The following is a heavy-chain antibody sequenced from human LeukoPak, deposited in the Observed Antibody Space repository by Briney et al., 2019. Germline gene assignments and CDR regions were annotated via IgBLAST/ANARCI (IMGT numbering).Heavy chain of an antibody. V-gene: IGHV4-31*03. D-gene: IGHD3-22*01. CDR3: ARWTRGEYYDSSGYPDWYFDL. Sequence: SRTLSLTCTVSGGSISSGGYYWSWIRQHPGKGLEWIGYVYYSGSTYYNPSLKSRVTISVDTSKNQFSLKLSSVTAADTAVYYCARWTRGEYYDSSGYPDWYFDLWGRGTLVTVSS. CDR1: GGSISSGGYY. J-gene: IGHJ2*01. CDR2: VYYSGST.